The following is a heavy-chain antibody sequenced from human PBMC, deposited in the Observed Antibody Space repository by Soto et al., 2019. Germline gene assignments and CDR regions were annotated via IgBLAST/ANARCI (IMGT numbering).Heavy chain of an antibody. D-gene: IGHD5-12*01. CDR1: GFTFSSYD. CDR2: IGTAGDT. V-gene: IGHV3-13*01. Sequence: PGGSLRLSCAASGFTFSSYDMHWVRQATGKGLEWVSAIGTAGDTYYPGSVKGRFTISRENAKNSLYLQMNSLRAEDTAVYYCARAKYSGYEFDYWGQGTLVTVSS. J-gene: IGHJ4*02. CDR3: ARAKYSGYEFDY.